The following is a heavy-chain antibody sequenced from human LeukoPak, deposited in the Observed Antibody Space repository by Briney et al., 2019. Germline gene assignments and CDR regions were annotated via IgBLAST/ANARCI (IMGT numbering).Heavy chain of an antibody. CDR1: GGSISSSSYY. Sequence: SETLSLTCTVSGGSISSSSYYWGWIRQPPGKGVEWIGSIYYSGSTYYNPSLKSRVTISVDTSKNQFSLKLSSVTAADTAVYYCAREGRGIPFDYWGQGTLVTVSS. CDR3: AREGRGIPFDY. J-gene: IGHJ4*02. CDR2: IYYSGST. V-gene: IGHV4-39*07. D-gene: IGHD1-26*01.